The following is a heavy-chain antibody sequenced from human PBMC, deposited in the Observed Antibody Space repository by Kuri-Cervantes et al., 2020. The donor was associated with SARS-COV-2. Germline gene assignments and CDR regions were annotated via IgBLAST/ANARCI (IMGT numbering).Heavy chain of an antibody. CDR1: GFTFSSYW. CDR3: ARDQVNGYSSSSGDFDY. Sequence: GESLKISCAASGFTFSSYWMHWVRQAPGKGLVWVSRINSDGSSTSYADSVKGRFTISRDNAKNTLYLQMNSLRAEDTAVYYCARDQVNGYSSSSGDFDYWGQGTLVTVSS. V-gene: IGHV3-74*01. D-gene: IGHD6-6*01. J-gene: IGHJ4*02. CDR2: INSDGSST.